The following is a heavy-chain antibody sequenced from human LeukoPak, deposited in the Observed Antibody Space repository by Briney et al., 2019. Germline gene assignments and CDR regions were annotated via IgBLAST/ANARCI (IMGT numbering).Heavy chain of an antibody. J-gene: IGHJ4*02. CDR1: GFKFSTYW. CDR2: ISESSTSI. Sequence: KAGGSLRLSCVASGFKFSTYWMSWVRQAPGKGLEWVSYISESSTSIYYADSVKGRFTISRDNAKNSLYLQMNSLRAEDTAVYYCARRLDYWGQGTLVTVSS. V-gene: IGHV3-48*01. CDR3: ARRLDY.